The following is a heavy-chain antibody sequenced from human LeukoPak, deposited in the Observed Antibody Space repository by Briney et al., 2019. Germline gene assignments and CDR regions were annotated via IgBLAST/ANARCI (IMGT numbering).Heavy chain of an antibody. D-gene: IGHD3-22*01. Sequence: GGSLRFSCAASGFTFSDYNMRWIRQAQGLGRVWGSYISSSSSTIYYADSVKGRFTISRDNAKNSLYLQMNSLRAEDTAVYYCARDDDSSGYYYPDYWGQGTLVTVSS. V-gene: IGHV3-11*04. J-gene: IGHJ4*02. CDR3: ARDDDSSGYYYPDY. CDR2: ISSSSSTI. CDR1: GFTFSDYN.